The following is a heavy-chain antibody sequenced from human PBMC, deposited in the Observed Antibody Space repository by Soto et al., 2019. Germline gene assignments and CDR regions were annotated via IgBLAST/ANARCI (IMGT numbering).Heavy chain of an antibody. V-gene: IGHV3-9*01. Sequence: RLSCAASGFTFDDYAMHWVRQAPGKGLEWVSGISWNSGSIGYADSVKGRFTISRDNAKNSLYLQMNSLRAEDTALYYCAKDKGYCSGGSCYYFDYWGQGTLVTVSS. J-gene: IGHJ4*02. CDR2: ISWNSGSI. CDR1: GFTFDDYA. D-gene: IGHD2-15*01. CDR3: AKDKGYCSGGSCYYFDY.